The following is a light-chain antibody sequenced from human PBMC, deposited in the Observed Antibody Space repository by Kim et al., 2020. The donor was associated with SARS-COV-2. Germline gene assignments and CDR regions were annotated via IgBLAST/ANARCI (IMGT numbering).Light chain of an antibody. Sequence: RAPIHCKSSQNILYNSTNNNYLAWYQQKPGQPPNLLIYWASTRESGVPDRFSGSGSGTDFTLTISNLQAEDVAVYYCQQYYTTPPSFGGGTKLEI. CDR3: QQYYTTPPS. J-gene: IGKJ4*01. CDR1: QNILYNSTNNNY. CDR2: WAS. V-gene: IGKV4-1*01.